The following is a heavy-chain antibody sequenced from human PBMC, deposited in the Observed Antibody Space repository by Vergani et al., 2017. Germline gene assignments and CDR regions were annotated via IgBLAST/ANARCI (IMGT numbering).Heavy chain of an antibody. CDR2: INHSGST. J-gene: IGHJ4*02. CDR3: ARGGYSYGEVFFDY. V-gene: IGHV4-34*01. CDR1: GGSFSGYY. Sequence: QVQLQQWGAGLLKPSETLSLTCAVYGGSFSGYYWSWIRQPPGKGLEWIGEINHSGSTNYNPSLKRRVTISVDTPKNQFSLKLSSVTAADTAVYYCARGGYSYGEVFFDYWGQGTLVTVSS. D-gene: IGHD5-18*01.